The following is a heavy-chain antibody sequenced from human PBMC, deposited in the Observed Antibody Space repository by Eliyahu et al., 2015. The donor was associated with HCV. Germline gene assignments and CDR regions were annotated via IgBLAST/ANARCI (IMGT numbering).Heavy chain of an antibody. V-gene: IGHV1-3*01. CDR3: ARDMSAAFDH. CDR1: GYTFSNYP. Sequence: QVQLVQSGAEVREPGASVKVSCKASGYTFSNYPIHWVRQAPGQRIEWMGWINVANGDTKYSQKFQDRVTIVRDTSASTVYMEVSSLTSEDTAVYYCARDMSAAFDHWGPGTLVSVSS. J-gene: IGHJ5*02. D-gene: IGHD3-16*01. CDR2: INVANGDT.